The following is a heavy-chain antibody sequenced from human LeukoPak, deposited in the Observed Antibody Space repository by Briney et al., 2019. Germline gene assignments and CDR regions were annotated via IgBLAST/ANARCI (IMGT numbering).Heavy chain of an antibody. CDR3: ARDTSRLSKLIQLWLIDY. J-gene: IGHJ4*02. CDR1: GYTFTSYG. CDR2: ISAYNGNT. D-gene: IGHD5-18*01. Sequence: GAPVKVSCKASGYTFTSYGISWVRQAPGQGLEWMGWISAYNGNTNYAQKLQGRVTMTTDTSTSTAYMELRSLRSDDTAVYYCARDTSRLSKLIQLWLIDYWGQGTLVTVSS. V-gene: IGHV1-18*01.